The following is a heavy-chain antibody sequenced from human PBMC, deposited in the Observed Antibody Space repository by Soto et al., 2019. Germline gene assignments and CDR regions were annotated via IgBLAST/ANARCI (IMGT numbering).Heavy chain of an antibody. CDR1: GFTFRNSW. CDR2: IKSKTDGGTT. Sequence: PGGSLRLSCAASGFTFRNSWMSWVRQAPGRGLEWVGRIKSKTDGGTTDYTAPVKGRFTISRADSKDTLYLQMNSLKIEDTAVYYCTTAPDIVIVPAVGVVFDVWGQGTVVTVSS. CDR3: TTAPDIVIVPAVGVVFDV. J-gene: IGHJ3*01. D-gene: IGHD2-2*01. V-gene: IGHV3-15*01.